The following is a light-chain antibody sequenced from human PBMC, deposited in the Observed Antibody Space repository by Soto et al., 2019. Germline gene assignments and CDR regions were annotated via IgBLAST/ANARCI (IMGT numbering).Light chain of an antibody. Sequence: EIVLTQSPGTLSLSPGERATLSCRASQSVSSSYLAWYQQKPGQAPRLLIYGASSRATGIPDRFSGSGSGTDFTLTISRLEPEDFAVYYCREFGSSPLTFRGGTKV. CDR3: REFGSSPLT. J-gene: IGKJ4*01. CDR1: QSVSSSY. V-gene: IGKV3-20*01. CDR2: GAS.